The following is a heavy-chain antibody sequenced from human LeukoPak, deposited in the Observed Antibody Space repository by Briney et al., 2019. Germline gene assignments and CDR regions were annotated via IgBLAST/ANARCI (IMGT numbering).Heavy chain of an antibody. D-gene: IGHD3-9*01. J-gene: IGHJ6*03. CDR2: INHSGST. Sequence: PSETLSLTCAVYGGSFSGYYWSCIRQPPGKGLEWIGEINHSGSTNYNPSLKSRVTMSVDTSKNQFSLKLSSVTAADTAVYYCARGLRYFDWLLSRNYYYYYMDVWGKGTTVTVSS. CDR3: ARGLRYFDWLLSRNYYYYYMDV. CDR1: GGSFSGYY. V-gene: IGHV4-34*01.